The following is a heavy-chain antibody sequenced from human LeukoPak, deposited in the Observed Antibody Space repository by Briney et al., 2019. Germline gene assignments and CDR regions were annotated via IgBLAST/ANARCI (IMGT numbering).Heavy chain of an antibody. CDR3: ARSKRSGWTPFDY. Sequence: GGSLRLSCAASGFTFSTSPMHWVRQAPGKGLEWVAVMSDDGSIKYYTDSVRGRFTISRDNSENTLYLQMDSLRGEDTAVYFCARSKRSGWTPFDYWGQGTLVTVSS. J-gene: IGHJ4*02. CDR2: MSDDGSIK. D-gene: IGHD6-19*01. V-gene: IGHV3-30*04. CDR1: GFTFSTSP.